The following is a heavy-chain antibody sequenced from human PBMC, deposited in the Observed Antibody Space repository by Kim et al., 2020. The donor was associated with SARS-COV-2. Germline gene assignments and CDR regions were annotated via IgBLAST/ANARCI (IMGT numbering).Heavy chain of an antibody. J-gene: IGHJ6*02. CDR3: ARDRRGIQLCFTPEGDGMDV. V-gene: IGHV3-33*08. CDR1: GFTSSSYG. Sequence: GGSLRLSCAASGFTSSSYGMHWVRQAPGKGLEWVAVIWDDGSYKYYADSVKGRFTISRDNSKNTLYLQMNSLRAEDTAVYYCARDRRGIQLCFTPEGDGMDVWGQGNTVTVSS. CDR2: IWDDGSYK. D-gene: IGHD5-18*01.